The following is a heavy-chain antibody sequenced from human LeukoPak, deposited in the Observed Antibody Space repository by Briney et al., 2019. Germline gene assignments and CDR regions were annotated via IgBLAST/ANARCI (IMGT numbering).Heavy chain of an antibody. CDR2: TNPNGGDT. CDR3: ARVGFTTSWSNFDY. D-gene: IGHD2-2*01. Sequence: GASVKVSCKAAGYNFPAYFIHWVRQAPGQGLEWMGRTNPNGGDTNYAQKFQGRVTMAGDTSISTAYMELSSLISDDTAVYYCARVGFTTSWSNFDYWGQGTLVTVSS. V-gene: IGHV1-2*06. CDR1: GYNFPAYF. J-gene: IGHJ4*02.